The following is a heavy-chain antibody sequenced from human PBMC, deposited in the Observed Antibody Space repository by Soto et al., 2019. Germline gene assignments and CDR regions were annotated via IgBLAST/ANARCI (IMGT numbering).Heavy chain of an antibody. CDR2: IYWDDVQ. CDR1: GFSLSTSGVG. Sequence: QITLKESGPTLVKPTQTLTLTCTISGFSLSTSGVGVGWIRQPPGKSLEWLALIYWDDVQRYSPSLKTRLTITKDTSRSQVVLTMTNMDPVDTATYYCAHSPCSGGTCYLLDYWGQGTLVTVSS. V-gene: IGHV2-5*02. CDR3: AHSPCSGGTCYLLDY. D-gene: IGHD2-15*01. J-gene: IGHJ4*02.